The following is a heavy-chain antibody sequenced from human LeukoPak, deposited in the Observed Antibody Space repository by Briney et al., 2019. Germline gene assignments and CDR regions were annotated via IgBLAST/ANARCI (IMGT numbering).Heavy chain of an antibody. CDR2: MNTDGSTT. V-gene: IGHV3-74*01. Sequence: GGSLRLSCAASGFTFSSYWMHWVRQVPGKGLVWVSHMNTDGSTTSYADSVKGRFTISRDNAKNTLYLQMNSLRAEDTAVYYCGSAAATPGYFQHWGQGTLVTVSS. D-gene: IGHD6-13*01. J-gene: IGHJ1*01. CDR3: GSAAATPGYFQH. CDR1: GFTFSSYW.